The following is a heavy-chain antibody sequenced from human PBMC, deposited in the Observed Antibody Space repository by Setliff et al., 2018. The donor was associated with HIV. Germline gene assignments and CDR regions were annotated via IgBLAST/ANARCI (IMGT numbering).Heavy chain of an antibody. Sequence: ASVKVSCKATGYTFTAFYTHWVRQAPGQGLEWMGVINSSGGGTSYPQRFQGRVTMTRDTSTSTVYMELNRLTSNDTAIYYCATTSLSGYHRGLNSYYYFYMDVWGKGTTVTVSS. D-gene: IGHD5-12*01. J-gene: IGHJ6*03. CDR1: GYTFTAFY. CDR3: ATTSLSGYHRGLNSYYYFYMDV. CDR2: INSSGGGT. V-gene: IGHV1-46*01.